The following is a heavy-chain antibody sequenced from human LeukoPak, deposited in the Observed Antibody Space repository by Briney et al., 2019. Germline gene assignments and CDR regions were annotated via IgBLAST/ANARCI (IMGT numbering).Heavy chain of an antibody. CDR1: GGSISSYY. CDR3: ARAVGGRGRYYFDY. V-gene: IGHV4-59*01. J-gene: IGHJ4*02. D-gene: IGHD2-15*01. CDR2: IYYSGST. Sequence: KPSETLSLTCAVSGGSISSYYWSWIRQPPGKGLEWIGYIYYSGSTNYNPSLKSRVTISVDTSKNQFSLKLSSVTAADTAVYYCARAVGGRGRYYFDYWGQGTLVTVSS.